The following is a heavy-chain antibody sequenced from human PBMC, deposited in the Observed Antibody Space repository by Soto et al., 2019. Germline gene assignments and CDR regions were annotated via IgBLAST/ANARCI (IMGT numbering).Heavy chain of an antibody. CDR1: GFTFSSYA. J-gene: IGHJ4*02. CDR3: ASGIIVSNYFDY. Sequence: GGSLRLSCAASGFTFSSYAMHWVRQAPGKGLEWVAVISYDGSNKYYADSVKGRFTISRDNSKNTLYLQMNSLRAEDTAVYYCASGIIVSNYFDYWGQGTLVTVSS. V-gene: IGHV3-30-3*01. D-gene: IGHD3-22*01. CDR2: ISYDGSNK.